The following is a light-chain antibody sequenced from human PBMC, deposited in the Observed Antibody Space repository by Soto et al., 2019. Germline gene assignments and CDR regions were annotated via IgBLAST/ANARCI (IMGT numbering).Light chain of an antibody. CDR2: GAS. J-gene: IGKJ4*01. CDR3: QQYGSSAPIM. V-gene: IGKV3-20*01. CDR1: QSFTKNY. Sequence: EIVLTQSPGTLSLSPGERATLSCRASQSFTKNYLNLYQQKPGQAPRLLIYGASIRATGIPDRFSGSGSETAFTLTISRLEPEEFALYYCQQYGSSAPIMLGGGTKVDIK.